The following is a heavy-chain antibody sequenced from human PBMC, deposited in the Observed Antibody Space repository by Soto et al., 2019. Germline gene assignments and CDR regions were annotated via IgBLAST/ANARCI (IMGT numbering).Heavy chain of an antibody. CDR2: IYYSGST. Sequence: SETLSLTCTVSGGSISSYYWSWIRQPPGKGLEWIGYIYYSGSTNYNPSLKSRVTISVDTSKNQFSLKLSSVTAADTAVYYCARSLHYSRSWYGVGGSYSYFDLWGRGTLVTVSS. V-gene: IGHV4-59*08. D-gene: IGHD6-13*01. J-gene: IGHJ2*01. CDR1: GGSISSYY. CDR3: ARSLHYSRSWYGVGGSYSYFDL.